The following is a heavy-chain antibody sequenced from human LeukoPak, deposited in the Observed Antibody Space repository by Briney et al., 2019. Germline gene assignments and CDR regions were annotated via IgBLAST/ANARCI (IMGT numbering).Heavy chain of an antibody. CDR2: IYTSGST. D-gene: IGHD2-15*01. Sequence: SQTLSLTCTVSGGSIGSGSYYWSWIRQPAGKGLEWIGRIYTSGSTNYNPSLKSRVTISVDTSKNQFSLKLSSVTAADTAVYYCARSSGYCSGGSCYSTPTHPFDYWGQGTLVTVSS. CDR3: ARSSGYCSGGSCYSTPTHPFDY. V-gene: IGHV4-61*02. J-gene: IGHJ4*02. CDR1: GGSIGSGSYY.